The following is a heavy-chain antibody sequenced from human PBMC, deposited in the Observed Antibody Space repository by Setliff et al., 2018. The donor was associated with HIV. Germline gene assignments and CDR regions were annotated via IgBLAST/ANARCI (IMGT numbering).Heavy chain of an antibody. V-gene: IGHV1-2*04. CDR2: INPKSDGT. J-gene: IGHJ4*02. D-gene: IGHD3-22*01. CDR1: GYSFTDYY. Sequence: GASVKVSCKASGYSFTDYYIHWVRQAPGQGLEWMGWINPKSDGTNYAQKFQGWITMTRDTSISTAYMELSRLRSDDTAVYYCARGMDHYDTSGYYQYYFDYWGQGTLVTVSS. CDR3: ARGMDHYDTSGYYQYYFDY.